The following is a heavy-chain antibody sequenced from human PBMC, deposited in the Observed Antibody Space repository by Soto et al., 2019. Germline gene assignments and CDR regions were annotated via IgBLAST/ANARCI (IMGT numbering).Heavy chain of an antibody. J-gene: IGHJ4*02. Sequence: QVQLQESGPGLVKPSQTLSLTCSVSGGSISNDDYYWSWIRQSPGKGLEWIGHIHHSGSAHYNPSLTGRMIISWDTSKSQFSLNLTSVTAADTAIYYCSRLGYCSGGSCHNYWGQGTLVTVSS. CDR1: GGSISNDDYY. CDR2: IHHSGSA. V-gene: IGHV4-30-4*01. D-gene: IGHD2-15*01. CDR3: SRLGYCSGGSCHNY.